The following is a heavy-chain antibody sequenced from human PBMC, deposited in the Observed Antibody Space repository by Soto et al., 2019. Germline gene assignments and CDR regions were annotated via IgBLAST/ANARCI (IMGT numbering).Heavy chain of an antibody. J-gene: IGHJ6*02. CDR2: IYYSGST. V-gene: IGHV4-31*03. Sequence: LSLTCTVSGGSISSGGYYWSWIRQHPGKGLEWIGYIYYSGSTYYNPSLKSRVTISVDTSKNQFSLKLSSVTAADTAVYYCARISSWYDYYYGMDVWGQGTTVTVSS. CDR1: GGSISSGGYY. CDR3: ARISSWYDYYYGMDV. D-gene: IGHD6-13*01.